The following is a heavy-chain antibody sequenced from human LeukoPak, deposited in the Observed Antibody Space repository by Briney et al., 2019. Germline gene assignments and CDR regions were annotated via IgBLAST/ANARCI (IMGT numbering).Heavy chain of an antibody. CDR2: IYYSGST. Sequence: PSVTLSLTCTVSGGSISSGDYYWSWIRQPPGKGLEWIGYIYYSGSTYYNPSLKSRVTISVDTSKNQFSLKLSSVTAADTAVYYCARALVTTTSYYYYYYMDVWGKGTTVTVSS. CDR3: ARALVTTTSYYYYYYMDV. CDR1: GGSISSGDYY. V-gene: IGHV4-30-4*08. J-gene: IGHJ6*03. D-gene: IGHD4-11*01.